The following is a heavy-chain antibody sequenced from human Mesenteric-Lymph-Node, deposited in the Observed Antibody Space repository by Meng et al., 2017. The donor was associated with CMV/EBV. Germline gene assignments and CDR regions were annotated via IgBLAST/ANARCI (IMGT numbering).Heavy chain of an antibody. CDR2: ISNSGVTL. D-gene: IGHD5-12*01. V-gene: IGHV3-11*04. CDR1: GFTFSDYY. CDR3: ARGSPLRFSPYYGMDV. Sequence: GESLKISCKASGFTFSDYYMSWIRQAPGKGLEWISYISNSGVTLNYADSVKGRFTISRDNSKNTLYMQMNSLRAEDTAVYYCARGSPLRFSPYYGMDVWGQGSTVTVSS. J-gene: IGHJ6*02.